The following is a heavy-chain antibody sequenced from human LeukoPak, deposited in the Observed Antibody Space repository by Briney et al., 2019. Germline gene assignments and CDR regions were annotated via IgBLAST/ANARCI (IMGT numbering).Heavy chain of an antibody. V-gene: IGHV3-21*01. CDR3: ARYTTGDNGFDP. J-gene: IGHJ5*02. CDR1: GFTFSSYS. Sequence: GGSLRLSCAASGFTFSSYSMNWLRQAPGKGLEWVSSITSSSTFINYADSVKGRFTISRDNAKNSVFLQMNSLRVEDTAVYYCARYTTGDNGFDPWGQGTLVTVSS. CDR2: ITSSSTFI. D-gene: IGHD2-21*01.